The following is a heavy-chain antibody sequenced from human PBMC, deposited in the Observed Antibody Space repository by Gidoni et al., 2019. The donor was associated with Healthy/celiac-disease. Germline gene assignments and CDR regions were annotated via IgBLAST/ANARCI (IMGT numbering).Heavy chain of an antibody. CDR2: IYYSGST. J-gene: IGHJ4*02. V-gene: IGHV4-59*01. Sequence: QVQLQESGPGLVKPSETLSPTCTGSGGSIISYYCSWIRQPAGKGLEWIGYIYYSGSTNYNPPLKSRVTISVDTSKNQFSLKLSSVTAADTAVYYCARGLYYSRFDYWGQGTLVTVSS. CDR3: ARGLYYSRFDY. D-gene: IGHD3-22*01. CDR1: GGSIISYY.